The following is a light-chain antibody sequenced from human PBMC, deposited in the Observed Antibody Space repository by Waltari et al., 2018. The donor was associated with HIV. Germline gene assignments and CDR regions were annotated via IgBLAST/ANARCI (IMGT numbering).Light chain of an antibody. V-gene: IGKV1-33*01. CDR2: DAS. CDR3: HQYNDWWT. Sequence: DIQMTQSPSYLSASVGDRVTITCQASQDISNYLNWYQQKPGKAPRLLIYDASNLKTGVPSRFSGSGSGTEFTLTISSLQSEDFAVYHCHQYNDWWTFGQGTKVEI. J-gene: IGKJ1*01. CDR1: QDISNY.